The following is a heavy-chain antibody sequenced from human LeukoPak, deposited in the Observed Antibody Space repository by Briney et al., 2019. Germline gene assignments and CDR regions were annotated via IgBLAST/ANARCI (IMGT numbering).Heavy chain of an antibody. D-gene: IGHD3-10*01. CDR3: AKEVGPMVRGVTIDY. V-gene: IGHV3-9*01. CDR2: ISWDSGSI. J-gene: IGHJ4*02. CDR1: GFTFDDYA. Sequence: GGSLRLSCAASGFTFDDYAMHWVRQAPGKGLEWVSGISWDSGSIGYADSVKGRFTISRDSAKNSLYLQMNSLRAEDTALYYCAKEVGPMVRGVTIDYWGQGTLVTVSS.